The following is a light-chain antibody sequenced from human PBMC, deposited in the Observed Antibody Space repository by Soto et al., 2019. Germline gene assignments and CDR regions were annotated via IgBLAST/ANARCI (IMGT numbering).Light chain of an antibody. CDR3: SAWDDSLSGPV. Sequence: QSVLTQPPSASGSPGQRVTISCSGSSSNIGGNFVYWYQQLPGTAPRLLIYNNYQRPSGVPDRFSGSKSGTSASLAISGLRSEDEADYHCSAWDDSLSGPVFGGGTKLTVL. CDR1: SSNIGGNF. CDR2: NNY. V-gene: IGLV1-47*02. J-gene: IGLJ3*02.